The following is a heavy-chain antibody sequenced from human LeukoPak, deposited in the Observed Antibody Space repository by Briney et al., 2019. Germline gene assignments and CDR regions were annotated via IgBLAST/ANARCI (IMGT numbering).Heavy chain of an antibody. CDR2: IHLSGST. CDR1: AYSISSGYY. Sequence: SETLSLTCIVSAYSISSGYYWGWIRQPPGKGLEGMGNIHLSGSTYYNPSLKSRVTISVDTSKNQLSLKLSSVTAADTAVYYCARGTRRHYDGSGYYYGEFDYWGQGILVTVSS. D-gene: IGHD3-22*01. CDR3: ARGTRRHYDGSGYYYGEFDY. V-gene: IGHV4-38-2*02. J-gene: IGHJ4*02.